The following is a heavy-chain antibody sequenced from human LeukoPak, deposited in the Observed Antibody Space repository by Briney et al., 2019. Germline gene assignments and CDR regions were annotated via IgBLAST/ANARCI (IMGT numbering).Heavy chain of an antibody. CDR2: IYYSGST. D-gene: IGHD3-22*01. CDR3: ARPTYYYDSSGYSEAPFDI. J-gene: IGHJ3*02. CDR1: GGSISSSSYY. Sequence: SETLSLTCTVSGGSISSSSYYWGWIRQPPGKGLEWIGSIYYSGSTYYNPSLKSRVTISVDTSKNQFSLKLSSVTAADTAVYHCARPTYYYDSSGYSEAPFDIWGQGTMVTVSS. V-gene: IGHV4-39*01.